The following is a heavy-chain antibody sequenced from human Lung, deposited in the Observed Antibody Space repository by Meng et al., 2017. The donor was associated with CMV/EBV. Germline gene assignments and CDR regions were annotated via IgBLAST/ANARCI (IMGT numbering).Heavy chain of an antibody. CDR3: AKAKDCTTNTCYGDY. J-gene: IGHJ4*02. D-gene: IGHD2-2*01. CDR2: ISSSSYYI. V-gene: IGHV3-21*01. Sequence: GGSLRLSCAASGFTFSTYPMIWVRQAPGKGLEWVSSISSSSYYIFYGDSVKGRFTVSRDNAKNPLFLQMNSLRAEDTAVYYGAKAKDCTTNTCYGDYWGQGTLVTVSS. CDR1: GFTFSTYP.